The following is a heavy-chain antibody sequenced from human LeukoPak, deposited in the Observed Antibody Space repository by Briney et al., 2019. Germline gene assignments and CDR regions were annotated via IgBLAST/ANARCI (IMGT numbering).Heavy chain of an antibody. CDR2: IKQDGSEK. J-gene: IGHJ3*02. CDR3: ATYYYGSGSYSFDAFDI. V-gene: IGHV3-7*01. CDR1: GFTFSSYW. Sequence: GGSLRLSCAASGFTFSSYWMSWVRQAPGKGLEWVANIKQDGSEKYYVDSVKGRFTISRDNAKNSLYLQMNSLRAEDTAVYYCATYYYGSGSYSFDAFDIWGQGTMVTVSS. D-gene: IGHD3-10*01.